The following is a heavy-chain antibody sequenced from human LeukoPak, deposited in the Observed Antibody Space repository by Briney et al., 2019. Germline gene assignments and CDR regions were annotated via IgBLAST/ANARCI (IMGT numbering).Heavy chain of an antibody. CDR3: AKDRRGYSYGPTPYYFDY. Sequence: PGASLRLSCAASGFTFSSYAMSWVRQAPGKGLEWVSAVSGSGGSTYYADSVKGRFTISRDNSKNTLYLQMNSLRAEDTAVYYCAKDRRGYSYGPTPYYFDYWGQGTLVTVSS. D-gene: IGHD5-18*01. J-gene: IGHJ4*02. CDR1: GFTFSSYA. CDR2: VSGSGGST. V-gene: IGHV3-23*01.